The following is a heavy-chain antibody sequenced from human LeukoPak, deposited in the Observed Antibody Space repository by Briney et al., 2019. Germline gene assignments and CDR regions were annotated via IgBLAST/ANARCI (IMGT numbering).Heavy chain of an antibody. CDR1: GFTFSSYW. J-gene: IGHJ6*03. V-gene: IGHV3-7*01. Sequence: GGSLRLSCAASGFTFSSYWMNWVRQAPGKGLEWVANIKQDGSEKYYVDSVKGRFTISRDNAKNSLYLQMNSLRAEDTAVYYCARDYSRARYGDYDVEYYYYMDVWGKGTTVTISS. CDR3: ARDYSRARYGDYDVEYYYYMDV. CDR2: IKQDGSEK. D-gene: IGHD4-17*01.